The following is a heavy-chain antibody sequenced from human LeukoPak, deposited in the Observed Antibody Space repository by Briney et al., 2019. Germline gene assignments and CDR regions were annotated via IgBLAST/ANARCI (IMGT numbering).Heavy chain of an antibody. CDR2: IIPIFGTA. D-gene: IGHD2-15*01. Sequence: ASVKVSCKASGGTFSSYAISWVRQAPGQGLEWMGGIIPIFGTANYAQKFQGRVTITADKSTSTAYMELSSLRSEDTAVYYCAGLFVGYCSGGSCPYYYYYYMDVWGKGTTVTISS. CDR3: AGLFVGYCSGGSCPYYYYYYMDV. V-gene: IGHV1-69*06. CDR1: GGTFSSYA. J-gene: IGHJ6*03.